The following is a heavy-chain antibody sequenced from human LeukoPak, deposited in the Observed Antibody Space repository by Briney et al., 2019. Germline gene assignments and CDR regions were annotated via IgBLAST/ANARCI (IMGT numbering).Heavy chain of an antibody. CDR1: GFTFSSYW. D-gene: IGHD2-2*01. CDR2: INSDGRST. V-gene: IGHV3-74*01. CDR3: SRDRVTRGDCSSTSGYAYSCDY. Sequence: PGGSLRLSCAASGFTFSSYWMHWVRHAPGKGLVWVGRINSDGRSTIYAESVKGRFTISRDNAKNTPYLQMNSLRAEETAVYHCSRDRVTRGDCSSTSGYAYSCDYWRQGTLVTVSS. J-gene: IGHJ4*02.